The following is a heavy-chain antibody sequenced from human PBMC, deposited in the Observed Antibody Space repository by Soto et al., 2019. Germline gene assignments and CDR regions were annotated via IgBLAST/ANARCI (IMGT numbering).Heavy chain of an antibody. CDR1: GGSISSGDYY. CDR2: IYFSGTT. J-gene: IGHJ5*02. Sequence: PSDTLSLTCTVSGGSISSGDYYWSWIRQHPGKGLEWIGTIYFSGTTYYNPSLKSRVTISVDTSKSQFSLKLSSVTAADTAVYYCARRDRSGFSYWLDTCGKGTLVTVSS. D-gene: IGHD3-22*01. CDR3: ARRDRSGFSYWLDT. V-gene: IGHV4-31*03.